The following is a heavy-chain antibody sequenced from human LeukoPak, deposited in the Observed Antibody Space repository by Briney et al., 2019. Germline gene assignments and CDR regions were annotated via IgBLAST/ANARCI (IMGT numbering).Heavy chain of an antibody. D-gene: IGHD3-3*01. CDR1: GYTFTSYD. V-gene: IGHV1-69*13. CDR2: IIPIFGTA. CDR3: AREPGVAAGYNWFDP. J-gene: IGHJ5*02. Sequence: SVKVSCKASGYTFTSYDISWVRQAPGQGLEWMGGIIPIFGTANYAQKFQGRVTITADESTSTAYMELSSLRSEDTAVYYCAREPGVAAGYNWFDPWGQGTLVTVSS.